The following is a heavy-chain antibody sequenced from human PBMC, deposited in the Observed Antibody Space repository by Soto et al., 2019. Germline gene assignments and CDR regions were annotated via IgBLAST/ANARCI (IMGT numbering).Heavy chain of an antibody. V-gene: IGHV3-23*01. J-gene: IGHJ4*02. Sequence: EVQLSESGGGLVQPGGSLRLSCAASGFTFNNYAMTWVRQAPGKGLEWVSAISGGGDTTSYADSVKGRFTVSRDGSKNTLYLQMSSLRAEDTALYYCAKGRGGLGSLTPRVDFWGQGTLVTVSS. CDR3: AKGRGGLGSLTPRVDF. CDR1: GFTFNNYA. CDR2: ISGGGDTT. D-gene: IGHD3-10*01.